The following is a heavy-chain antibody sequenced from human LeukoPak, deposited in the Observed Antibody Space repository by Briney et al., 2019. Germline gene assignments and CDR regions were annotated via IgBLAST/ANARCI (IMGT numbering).Heavy chain of an antibody. V-gene: IGHV3-23*01. CDR2: ISGSGGST. D-gene: IGHD3-10*01. CDR1: GFTFSSYA. J-gene: IGHJ4*02. Sequence: GGSLRLSCAASGFTFSSYAMSWVRQAPGKGLEWVSAISGSGGSTYYAGSVKGRFTISRDNSKNTLYLQMNSLRAEDTAVYYCAKGGTGSGSYSIDYWGQGTLVTVSS. CDR3: AKGGTGSGSYSIDY.